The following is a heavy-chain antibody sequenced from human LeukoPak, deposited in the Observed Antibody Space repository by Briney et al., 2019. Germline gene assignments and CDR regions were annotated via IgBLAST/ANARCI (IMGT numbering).Heavy chain of an antibody. J-gene: IGHJ4*02. CDR2: ISGSGGTT. D-gene: IGHD5-18*01. CDR1: GFTFSSYD. CDR3: AKRLPFYYDY. Sequence: GGSLILSCAASGFTFSSYDMSWVRQAPGKGLEWVSAISGSGGTTYYPDSGKGRFTVSRDNSKNTLYLQMNSLRAEDTAVYYCAKRLPFYYDYWGQGTLVTVSS. V-gene: IGHV3-23*01.